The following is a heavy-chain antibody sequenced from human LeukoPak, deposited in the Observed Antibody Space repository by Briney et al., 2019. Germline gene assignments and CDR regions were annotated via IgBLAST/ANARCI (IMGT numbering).Heavy chain of an antibody. J-gene: IGHJ4*02. CDR1: GSTFTSYW. V-gene: IGHV3-7*01. CDR2: IKQDGSEK. D-gene: IGHD5-24*01. CDR3: ARDGDGYKSTPFGY. Sequence: GGSLRLSCAASGSTFTSYWMSWVRQAPGKGLEWVANIKQDGSEKYYVDSVKGRFTISRDNAKNSLYLQMNSLRVEDTAVYYCARDGDGYKSTPFGYWGQGTLVTVSS.